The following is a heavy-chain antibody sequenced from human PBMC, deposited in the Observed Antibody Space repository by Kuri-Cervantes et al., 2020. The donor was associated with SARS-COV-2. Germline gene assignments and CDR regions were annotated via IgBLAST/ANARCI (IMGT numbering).Heavy chain of an antibody. CDR3: AKIGTQYCSAGSCYVDY. J-gene: IGHJ4*02. V-gene: IGHV4-31*03. CDR2: IYYSGGT. CDR1: GGPISRGGYY. D-gene: IGHD2-15*01. Sequence: SETLSLTCTVSGGPISRGGYYWSWIRQHPEKGLEWIGYIYYSGGTYYNPSLKSRVSMSVDTSKSQFSLNLSSVTAEDTAVYYCAKIGTQYCSAGSCYVDYWGQGTLVTVSS.